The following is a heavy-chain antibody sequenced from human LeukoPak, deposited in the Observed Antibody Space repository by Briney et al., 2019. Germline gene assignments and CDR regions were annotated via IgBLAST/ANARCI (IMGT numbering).Heavy chain of an antibody. V-gene: IGHV4-59*01. CDR3: ARSELLWDFDY. CDR1: GGSISSYY. J-gene: IGHJ4*02. Sequence: PSETLSLTCTVSGGSISSYYWSWIRQPPGKGLEWIGYIYYSRSTNYNPSLKSRVTISVDTSKNQFSLKLSSVTAADTAVYYCARSELLWDFDYWGQGTLVTVSS. CDR2: IYYSRST. D-gene: IGHD1-26*01.